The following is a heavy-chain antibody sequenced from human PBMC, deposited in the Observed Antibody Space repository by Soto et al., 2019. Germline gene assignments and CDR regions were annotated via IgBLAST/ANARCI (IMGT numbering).Heavy chain of an antibody. J-gene: IGHJ6*02. CDR2: ISSSSSYI. V-gene: IGHV3-21*01. CDR1: GFTFSSYS. D-gene: IGHD5-12*01. Sequence: GGSLRLSCAASGFTFSSYSMNWVRQAPGKGLEWVSPISSSSSYIYYADSVKGRFTISRDNAKNSLYLQMNSLRAEDTAVYYCARDGDSGPPGYYYYYYGMDVWGQGTTVTVSS. CDR3: ARDGDSGPPGYYYYYYGMDV.